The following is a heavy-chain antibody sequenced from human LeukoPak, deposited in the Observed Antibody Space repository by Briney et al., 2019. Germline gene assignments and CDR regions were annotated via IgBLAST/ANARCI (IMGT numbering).Heavy chain of an antibody. CDR3: AKGAYDYIEMGYFDD. CDR2: IIGSSGDT. D-gene: IGHD5-12*01. V-gene: IGHV3-23*01. Sequence: GGSLRLSCAASGFMFSNFAMSWVRQAPGKGLEWVSLIIGSSGDTLYADSVKGRFTISRDISKNRLYLQMNSLRADDTALYYCAKGAYDYIEMGYFDDWGQGTLVTVSS. CDR1: GFMFSNFA. J-gene: IGHJ4*02.